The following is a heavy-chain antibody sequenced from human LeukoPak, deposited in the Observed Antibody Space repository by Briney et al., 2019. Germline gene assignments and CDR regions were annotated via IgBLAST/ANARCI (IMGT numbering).Heavy chain of an antibody. CDR1: GFTFSSYA. Sequence: PGGSLRLSRAASGFTFSSYAMSWVRQAPGKGLEWVSAISGSGGSTYYADSVKGRFTISRDNSKNTLYLQMNSLRAEDTAIYYCAKDPWLLLYFDYWGQGTLVTVSS. V-gene: IGHV3-23*01. CDR3: AKDPWLLLYFDY. J-gene: IGHJ4*02. CDR2: ISGSGGST. D-gene: IGHD3-9*01.